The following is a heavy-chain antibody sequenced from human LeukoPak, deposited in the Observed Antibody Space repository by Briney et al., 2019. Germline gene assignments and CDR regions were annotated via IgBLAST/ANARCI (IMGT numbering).Heavy chain of an antibody. D-gene: IGHD5-24*01. Sequence: KPGGSLRLSCAASGFTFSSYSMNWVRQAPGKGLEWVSSISSSSSYIYYADSVKGRFTISRDNAKNSLYLQVNSLRAEDTAVYYCARARRDGYNYLDYWGQGTPVTVSS. CDR2: ISSSSSYI. CDR1: GFTFSSYS. V-gene: IGHV3-21*01. CDR3: ARARRDGYNYLDY. J-gene: IGHJ4*02.